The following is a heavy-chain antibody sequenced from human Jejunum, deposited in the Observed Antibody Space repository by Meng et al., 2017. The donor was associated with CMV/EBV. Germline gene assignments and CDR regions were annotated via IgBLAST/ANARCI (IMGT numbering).Heavy chain of an antibody. D-gene: IGHD3-22*01. CDR2: INFNSGGT. CDR1: GHMFTGFY. J-gene: IGHJ1*01. V-gene: IGHV1-2*02. CDR3: ARGDYYDSPGVP. Sequence: CKASGHMFTGFYIHWVRQAPGQGLEWMGWINFNSGGTIYPQNFQGRVTMTRDTSITTVYMELTRLRSDDTAVYYCARGDYYDSPGVPWGQGTLVTVSS.